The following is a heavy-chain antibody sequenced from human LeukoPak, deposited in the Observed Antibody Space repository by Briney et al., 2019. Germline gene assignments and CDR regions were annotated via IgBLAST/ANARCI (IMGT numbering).Heavy chain of an antibody. D-gene: IGHD4/OR15-4a*01. CDR3: ARVRSPNRANDAFDI. J-gene: IGHJ3*02. CDR1: GYTFTGYY. Sequence: ASVKVSCKASGYTFTGYYMHWVRQAPGQGLEWMGWINPNSGGTNYAQKFQGRVTMTRDTSISTGYMELSRLRSDDTAVYYCARVRSPNRANDAFDIWGQGTMVTVSS. V-gene: IGHV1-2*02. CDR2: INPNSGGT.